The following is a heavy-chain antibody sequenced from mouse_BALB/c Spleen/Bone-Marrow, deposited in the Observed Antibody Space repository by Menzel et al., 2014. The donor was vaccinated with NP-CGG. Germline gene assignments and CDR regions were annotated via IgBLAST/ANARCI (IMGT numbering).Heavy chain of an antibody. D-gene: IGHD2-4*01. J-gene: IGHJ2*01. Sequence: EGHLVESGGGLVQPGGSLKLSCAASGFTFSSYGMSWVRQTPDKRLELVATINSNGGSTYYSDSVKGRFTISRDNAKNTLYLQMSSLKSEDTAMYYCARDYEYDYWGQGTTLTVSS. CDR1: GFTFSSYG. CDR2: INSNGGST. CDR3: ARDYEYDY. V-gene: IGHV5-6-3*01.